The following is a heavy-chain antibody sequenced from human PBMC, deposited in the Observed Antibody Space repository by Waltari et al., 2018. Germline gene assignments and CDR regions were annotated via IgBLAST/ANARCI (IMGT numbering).Heavy chain of an antibody. CDR2: ISWDGGST. D-gene: IGHD3-10*01. Sequence: EVQLVESGGVVVQPGGSLRLSCAASGFTFDDYTMHWVRQAPGTGLEWVSLISWDGGSTYYADSVKGRFTISRDNSKNTLYLQMNSLKTEDTAVYYCTTDRLLWFGESRYGMDVWGQGTTVTVSS. CDR3: TTDRLLWFGESRYGMDV. CDR1: GFTFDDYT. V-gene: IGHV3-43*01. J-gene: IGHJ6*02.